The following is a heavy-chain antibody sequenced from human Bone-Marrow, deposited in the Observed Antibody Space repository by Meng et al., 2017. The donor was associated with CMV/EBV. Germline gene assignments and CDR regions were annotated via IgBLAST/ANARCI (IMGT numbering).Heavy chain of an antibody. CDR1: GFTFSSHE. V-gene: IGHV3-48*03. J-gene: IGHJ3*02. CDR3: AREGELDAFDI. D-gene: IGHD1-26*01. Sequence: GGSLRLSCAASGFTFSSHEMIWVRQAPGMGLEWVSYIDSSGGTVSYADSVRGRFTISRDNSKNTLYLQMNSLRAEDTAVYYCAREGELDAFDIWGQGTMVTVSS. CDR2: IDSSGGTV.